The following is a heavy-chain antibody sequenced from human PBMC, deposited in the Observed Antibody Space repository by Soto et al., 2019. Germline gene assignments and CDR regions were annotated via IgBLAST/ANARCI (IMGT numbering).Heavy chain of an antibody. J-gene: IGHJ4*02. Sequence: QVQLVQSGAEVKKPGSSVKVSCKASGGTFSSYTISWVRQAPGQGLEWMGRIIPILGIANYAQKFQGRVKXTXXKSTSTAYMELSSLRSEDTAVYYCARGVEADYGDYWGQGTLVTVSS. CDR2: IIPILGIA. V-gene: IGHV1-69*02. CDR3: ARGVEADYGDY. CDR1: GGTFSSYT. D-gene: IGHD2-8*01.